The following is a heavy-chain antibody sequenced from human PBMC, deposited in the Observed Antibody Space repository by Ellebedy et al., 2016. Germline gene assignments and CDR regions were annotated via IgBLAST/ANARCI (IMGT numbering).Heavy chain of an antibody. Sequence: GGSLRLXXAASDFTFSSYAMSWVRQAPGEGLEWVSAIGGSDSSTYYANSVKGRFTISRDNSKNTVFLQMNSLRAEDTAVYYCAKGRPISNYPFRYYYYYYMDLWGKGTTVTVSS. CDR3: AKGRPISNYPFRYYYYYYMDL. CDR1: DFTFSSYA. J-gene: IGHJ6*03. D-gene: IGHD4-11*01. CDR2: IGGSDSST. V-gene: IGHV3-23*01.